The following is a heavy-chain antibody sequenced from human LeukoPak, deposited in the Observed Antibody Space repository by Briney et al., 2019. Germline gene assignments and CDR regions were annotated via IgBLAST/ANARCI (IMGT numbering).Heavy chain of an antibody. CDR1: GFTFSSYS. D-gene: IGHD3-22*01. J-gene: IGHJ4*02. CDR3: ARSGGGSGYPFSYFDY. V-gene: IGHV3-21*01. Sequence: GGSLRLSCAASGFTFSSYSMNWVRQAPGKGLEWVSSISSSSSYIYYADSVKGRFTISRDNAKNSLYLQMNSLRAEDTAVYYCARSGGGSGYPFSYFDYWGQGTLVTVS. CDR2: ISSSSSYI.